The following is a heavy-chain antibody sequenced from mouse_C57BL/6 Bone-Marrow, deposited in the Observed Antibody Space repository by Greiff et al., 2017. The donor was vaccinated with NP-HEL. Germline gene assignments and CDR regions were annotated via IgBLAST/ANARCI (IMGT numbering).Heavy chain of an antibody. CDR2: ILPGSGST. CDR1: GYTFTGYW. D-gene: IGHD1-1*01. J-gene: IGHJ4*01. V-gene: IGHV1-9*01. CDR3: ARARITTVVIMDY. Sequence: QVQLQQSGAELMKPGASVKLSCKATGYTFTGYWIEWVKQRPGHGLEWIGEILPGSGSTNYNEKFKGKATFTADTSFTVDTSSNTVYMQLSSLTTEDSAIYYCARARITTVVIMDYWGQGTSVTVSS.